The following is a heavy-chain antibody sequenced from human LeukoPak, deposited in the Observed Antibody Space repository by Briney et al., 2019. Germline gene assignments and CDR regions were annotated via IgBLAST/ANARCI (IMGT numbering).Heavy chain of an antibody. CDR2: IQSDGSST. Sequence: PGGSLRLSCAASGFSFGSYWMHWVRRARGKVLVWVSRIQSDGSSTDYADSVRGRFTISRDNAKNMLFLQMNSLRAEDTAIYYCVRGAPFDFWGQGTLVTVPS. J-gene: IGHJ4*02. V-gene: IGHV3-74*01. CDR3: VRGAPFDF. CDR1: GFSFGSYW.